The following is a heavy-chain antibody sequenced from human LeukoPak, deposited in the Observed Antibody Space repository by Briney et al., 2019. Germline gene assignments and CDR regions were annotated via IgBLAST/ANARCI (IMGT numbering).Heavy chain of an antibody. CDR1: GYSFTKYL. CDR3: ARRGESDFDY. CDR2: IYPGDSNP. D-gene: IGHD3-10*01. V-gene: IGHV5-51*01. Sequence: GESLKISCKASGYSFTKYLIVWVRQMPGKGLEWMGIIYPGDSNPRYSPSFQGHVSISADKSISTAYLQWNSLEASDTAIYYCARRGESDFDYWGQGTLVTVSS. J-gene: IGHJ4*02.